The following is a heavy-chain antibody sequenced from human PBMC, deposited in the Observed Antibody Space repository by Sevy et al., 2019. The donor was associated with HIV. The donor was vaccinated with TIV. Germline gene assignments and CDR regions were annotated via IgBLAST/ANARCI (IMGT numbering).Heavy chain of an antibody. Sequence: SETLSLTCTVSGGSISSYYWSWIRQPPGKGLEWIGYIYYSGSTNYNPPLKSRVTISVDTSKNQFSLKLSSVTAADTAVYYCARVRSNYYYYGMDVWGQGTTVTVSS. CDR1: GGSISSYY. J-gene: IGHJ6*02. V-gene: IGHV4-59*01. CDR3: ARVRSNYYYYGMDV. D-gene: IGHD2-2*01. CDR2: IYYSGST.